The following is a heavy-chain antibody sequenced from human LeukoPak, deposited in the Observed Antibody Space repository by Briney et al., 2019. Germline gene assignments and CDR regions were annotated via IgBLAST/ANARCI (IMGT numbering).Heavy chain of an antibody. CDR3: AELGITMIGGV. J-gene: IGHJ6*04. D-gene: IGHD3-10*02. CDR2: INQRGSEK. CDR1: EFIFSKYW. V-gene: IGHV3-7*01. Sequence: PGGSLRLSCSASEFIFSKYWMSWVRQAPGKGLEWVANINQRGSEKYYVDPVKGRFTISRDNAKNSLYLQMNSLRAEDTAVYYCAELGITMIGGVWGKGTTVTISS.